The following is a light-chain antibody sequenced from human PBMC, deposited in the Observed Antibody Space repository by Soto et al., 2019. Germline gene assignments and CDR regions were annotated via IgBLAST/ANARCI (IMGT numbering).Light chain of an antibody. V-gene: IGKV4-1*01. J-gene: IGKJ1*01. CDR1: QSILYSSNNKNY. CDR3: QQYYSTPRT. Sequence: DIVMTQSPDSLAVSLGERATINCKSSQSILYSSNNKNYLAWYQQKQGQPPKLLIYWASTRESGVPARFSGSGSGADFTLTISSLQAEDVAVYYCQQYYSTPRTFGQGTKVEI. CDR2: WAS.